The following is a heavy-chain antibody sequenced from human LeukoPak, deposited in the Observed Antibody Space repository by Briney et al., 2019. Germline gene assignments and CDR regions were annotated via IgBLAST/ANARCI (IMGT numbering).Heavy chain of an antibody. CDR1: GFTFSSYW. Sequence: GGSLRLSCAASGFTFSSYWMHWVRQAPGKGLVWVSRINSDGSSTSYADSVKGRFTISRDNAKNTLYLQMNSLRAEDTAVYYCARVGYYDSSGYTYYYYYYMDVWGKGTTVTVSS. CDR3: ARVGYYDSSGYTYYYYYYMDV. J-gene: IGHJ6*03. D-gene: IGHD3-22*01. CDR2: INSDGSST. V-gene: IGHV3-74*01.